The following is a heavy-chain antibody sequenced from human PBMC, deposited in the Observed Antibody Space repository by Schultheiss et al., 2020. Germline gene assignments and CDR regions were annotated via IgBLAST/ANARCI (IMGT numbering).Heavy chain of an antibody. CDR1: GFTLYSFA. V-gene: IGHV3-23*01. CDR3: AKDIRYDSRDAFDI. CDR2: ISGSGDMT. J-gene: IGHJ3*02. Sequence: GESLKISCAASGFTLYSFAMGWVRQAPGKGLEWVSSISGSGDMTYYADSVKGRFTISRDNSMRTLYLEMNSLRAEDTALYHCAKDIRYDSRDAFDIWGQGTMVTVSS. D-gene: IGHD3-22*01.